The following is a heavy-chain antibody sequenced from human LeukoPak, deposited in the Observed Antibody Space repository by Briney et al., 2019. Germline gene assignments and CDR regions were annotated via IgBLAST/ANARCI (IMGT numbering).Heavy chain of an antibody. CDR2: INHSGST. V-gene: IGHV4-34*01. D-gene: IGHD2-15*01. CDR3: ARPSRGRSFDP. Sequence: SETLSLTCAVYGGSFSGYYWSWIRQPPGKGLEWIGEINHSGSTNYNPSLKSRVTISVDTSKNQFSLKLSSVTAADTAVYYCARPSRGRSFDPWGQGTLVTVSS. CDR1: GGSFSGYY. J-gene: IGHJ5*02.